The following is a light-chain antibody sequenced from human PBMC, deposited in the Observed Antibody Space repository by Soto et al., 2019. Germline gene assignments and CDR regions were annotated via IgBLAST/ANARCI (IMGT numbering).Light chain of an antibody. V-gene: IGKV3-20*01. Sequence: DIVLTQSPGTLSLSPGERATLSCRASQSVRSRYLAWYQQKAGQAPRLLIYDASRRAPGIPDRFSGSGSGNDFTLTISRLEPDDFAVYYCQQYGSSVTFGGGPKVEIK. J-gene: IGKJ4*01. CDR3: QQYGSSVT. CDR2: DAS. CDR1: QSVRSRY.